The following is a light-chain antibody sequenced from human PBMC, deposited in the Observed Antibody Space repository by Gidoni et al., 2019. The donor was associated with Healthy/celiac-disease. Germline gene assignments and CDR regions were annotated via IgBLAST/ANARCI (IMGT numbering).Light chain of an antibody. Sequence: DIVMTQSPATLSVFPGERATLSCRASQSVSSNLAWYQQKPGHAPRLLIYDTSTRATGIPARFSASGSGTEFTLTISSLQSEDFAVYYCQQYNNWPPMYTFXHXTKLEIK. V-gene: IGKV3-15*01. J-gene: IGKJ2*01. CDR2: DTS. CDR1: QSVSSN. CDR3: QQYNNWPPMYT.